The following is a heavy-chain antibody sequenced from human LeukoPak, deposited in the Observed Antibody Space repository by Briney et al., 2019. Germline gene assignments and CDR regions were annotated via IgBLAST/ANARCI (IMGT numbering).Heavy chain of an antibody. V-gene: IGHV3-7*03. J-gene: IGHJ4*02. CDR3: AKVFGGYFDYFDY. Sequence: GGSLRLSCAASGFSFTTYWMSWVRQAPGKGLEWVANINQDGTEKYYVDSVKGRFTISRDNAKNSLYLQMNSLRAEDTALYYCAKVFGGYFDYFDYWGQGTLVTVSS. D-gene: IGHD3-16*01. CDR1: GFSFTTYW. CDR2: INQDGTEK.